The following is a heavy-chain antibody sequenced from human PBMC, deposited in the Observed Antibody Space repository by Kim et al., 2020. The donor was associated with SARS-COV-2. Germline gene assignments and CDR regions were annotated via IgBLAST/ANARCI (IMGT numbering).Heavy chain of an antibody. CDR2: IYHSGST. CDR1: GGSISSGGYS. D-gene: IGHD3-9*01. CDR3: ARGDILTGYYY. V-gene: IGHV4-30-2*01. J-gene: IGHJ4*02. Sequence: SETLSLTCAVSGGSISSGGYSWSWIRQPPGKGLEWIGYIYHSGSTYYNPSLKSRVTISVDRSKNQFSLKLSSVTAADTAVYYCARGDILTGYYYWGQGTLVTVSS.